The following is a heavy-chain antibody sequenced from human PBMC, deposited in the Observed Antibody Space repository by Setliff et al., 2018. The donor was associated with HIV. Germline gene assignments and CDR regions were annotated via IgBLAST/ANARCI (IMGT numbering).Heavy chain of an antibody. D-gene: IGHD2-15*01. V-gene: IGHV4-38-2*01. CDR1: GYSISSGYY. J-gene: IGHJ5*02. CDR2: IYHTGST. Sequence: SETLSLTCAVSGYSISSGYYWGWIRQPPGKGLEWIGSIYHTGSTYYNPSLKSRVTMSLDTSKNRFSLQLRSVTAADTAVYHCARQNIAAYWFDPWGQGTLVTVSS. CDR3: ARQNIAAYWFDP.